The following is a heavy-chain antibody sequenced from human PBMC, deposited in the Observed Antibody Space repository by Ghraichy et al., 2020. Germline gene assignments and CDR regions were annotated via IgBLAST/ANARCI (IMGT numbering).Heavy chain of an antibody. CDR3: TRQGYYDSSGYSDC. D-gene: IGHD3-22*01. CDR1: GFTFSGSA. J-gene: IGHJ4*02. Sequence: GGSLRLSCAASGFTFSGSAMHWVRQASGKGLEWVGRIRSKANNYATAYAVSVKGRFTISRDDSKNTAYLQMNSLKTEDTAVYYCTRQGYYDSSGYSDCWGQGTLVTVSS. CDR2: IRSKANNYAT. V-gene: IGHV3-73*01.